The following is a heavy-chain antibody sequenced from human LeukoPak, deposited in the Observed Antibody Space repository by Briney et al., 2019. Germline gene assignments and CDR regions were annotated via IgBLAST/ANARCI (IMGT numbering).Heavy chain of an antibody. CDR1: GGSISSYY. Sequence: PSETLSLTCTVSGGSISSYYWSWIRQPPGKGLEWIGYSYYSGSTNYNPSLKSRVTISVDTSKNQFSLKLSSVTAADTAVYYCARAIPWYYYDSSGYYPPRYFDLWGRGTLVTVSS. CDR3: ARAIPWYYYDSSGYYPPRYFDL. D-gene: IGHD3-22*01. J-gene: IGHJ2*01. V-gene: IGHV4-59*01. CDR2: SYYSGST.